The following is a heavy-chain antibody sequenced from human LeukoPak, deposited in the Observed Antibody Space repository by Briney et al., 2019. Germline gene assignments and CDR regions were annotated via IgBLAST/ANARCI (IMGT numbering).Heavy chain of an antibody. CDR2: ISAYNGNT. J-gene: IGHJ6*03. V-gene: IGHV1-18*01. CDR3: ARQGSGSYLGYYYYYMDV. CDR1: GYTFTSYG. Sequence: GASVKVSCKASGYTFTSYGISWVRQAPGQGLEWMGWISAYNGNTNYAQKLQGRVTMTTDTSTSTAYMELRSLRSDDTAVYYCARQGSGSYLGYYYYYMDVWGKGTTVTVSS. D-gene: IGHD3-10*01.